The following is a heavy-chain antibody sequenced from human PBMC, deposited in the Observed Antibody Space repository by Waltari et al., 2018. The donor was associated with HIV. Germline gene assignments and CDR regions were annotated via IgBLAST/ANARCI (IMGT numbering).Heavy chain of an antibody. V-gene: IGHV6-1*01. CDR2: TYDRSKWYN. CDR3: VRGGYEWLTGYRGFFDC. CDR1: GDSVSSNSAG. Sequence: QVQLQQSGPRLVRPSQTLSLTCVISGDSVSSNSAGWNWIRKSPSRGLEWLGMTYDRSKWYNDYAVSLKSRITINADTSNNQLSLRRTSVTPDDTAVYYCVRGGYEWLTGYRGFFDCWGQGILVTVSS. D-gene: IGHD3-9*01. J-gene: IGHJ4*02.